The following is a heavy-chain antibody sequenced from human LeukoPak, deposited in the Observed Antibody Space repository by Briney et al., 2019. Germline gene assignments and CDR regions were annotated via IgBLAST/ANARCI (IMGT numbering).Heavy chain of an antibody. J-gene: IGHJ4*02. CDR3: ARDGGDIVATFDY. D-gene: IGHD5-12*01. Sequence: APVKVSCKASGYTFTGYYMHWVRQAPGQGLEWMGWINPNSGGTNYAQKFQGRVTMTRDTSISTAYMELSRLRSDDTAVYYCARDGGDIVATFDYWGQGTLVTVSS. CDR1: GYTFTGYY. V-gene: IGHV1-2*02. CDR2: INPNSGGT.